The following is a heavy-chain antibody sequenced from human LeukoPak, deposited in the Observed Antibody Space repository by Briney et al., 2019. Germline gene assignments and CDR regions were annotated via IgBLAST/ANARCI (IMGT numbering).Heavy chain of an antibody. V-gene: IGHV1-2*02. Sequence: ASVKVSCKASGYTLTGYNIHWVRHAPGQGLEWRGWINPNSGGTLYAQKLQGRVIMNRDTSINTVYKELRGLSSDDTVVYYYMRDVHNFNDDYGGEGTLVTVSS. J-gene: IGHJ4*02. D-gene: IGHD1-1*01. CDR1: GYTLTGYN. CDR3: MRDVHNFNDDY. CDR2: INPNSGGT.